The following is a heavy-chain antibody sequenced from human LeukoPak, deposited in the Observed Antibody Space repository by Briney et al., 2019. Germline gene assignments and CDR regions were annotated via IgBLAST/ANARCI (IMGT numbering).Heavy chain of an antibody. CDR1: GFTFDDYG. CDR3: ARAAIGDYYFDY. V-gene: IGHV3-20*04. D-gene: IGHD2-21*02. Sequence: GGSLRLSCAASGFTFDDYGMSWVRQAPGQGLEWVSGVNWNGGSTGYADSVKGRFTISRDNAKNSLYLQMNSLRAEDTALYYCARAAIGDYYFDYWGQGTLVTVSS. J-gene: IGHJ4*02. CDR2: VNWNGGST.